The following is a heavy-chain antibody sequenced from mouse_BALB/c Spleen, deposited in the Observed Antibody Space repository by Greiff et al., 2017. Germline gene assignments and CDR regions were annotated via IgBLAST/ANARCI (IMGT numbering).Heavy chain of an antibody. CDR3: AREKDGNYRFDY. Sequence: QVQLKESGAELVRPGVSVKISCKGSGYTFTDYAMHWVKQSHAKSLEWIGVISTYYGDASYNQKFKGKATMTVDKSSSTAYMELARLTSEDSAIYYCAREKDGNYRFDYWGQGTTLTVSS. CDR1: GYTFTDYA. D-gene: IGHD2-1*01. J-gene: IGHJ2*01. V-gene: IGHV1S137*01. CDR2: ISTYYGDA.